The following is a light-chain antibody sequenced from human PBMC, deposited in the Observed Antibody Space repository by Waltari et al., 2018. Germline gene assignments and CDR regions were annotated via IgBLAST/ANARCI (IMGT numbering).Light chain of an antibody. Sequence: LVLTQSPSASASLGASVKPTCTLSSGYSRTVIPWLQQKPGKGPRYLMKVNSDGSHRKGDDIPDRFSASNSGTEYYVTISSLQSEDEADYYCQTGGHGTWVFGGGTKLTVL. CDR1: SGYSRTV. CDR2: VNSDGSH. J-gene: IGLJ3*02. V-gene: IGLV4-69*01. CDR3: QTGGHGTWV.